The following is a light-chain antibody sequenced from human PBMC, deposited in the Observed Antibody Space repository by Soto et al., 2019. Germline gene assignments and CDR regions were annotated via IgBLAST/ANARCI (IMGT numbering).Light chain of an antibody. CDR2: DVS. CDR1: SSDIGGYNY. CDR3: SSYTSTNPVL. Sequence: QSALTQPASVSGSPGQSIPISCTGTSSDIGGYNYVSWYQQHPGKAPKLIIYDVSNRPSGISNRFSGSKSGNTASLTISGLQAEDEADYYCSSYTSTNPVLFGGGTKLTVL. J-gene: IGLJ3*02. V-gene: IGLV2-14*03.